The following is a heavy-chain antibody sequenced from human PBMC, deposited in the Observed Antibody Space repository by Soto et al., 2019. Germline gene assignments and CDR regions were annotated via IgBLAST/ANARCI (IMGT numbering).Heavy chain of an antibody. J-gene: IGHJ6*03. CDR1: GFTFSSYA. CDR2: IRAGGDNT. D-gene: IGHD6-13*01. Sequence: GGSLRLSCAASGFTFSSYAMTWVRQAPGKGLEWVSVIRAGGDNTYYADSVKGRFTISRDNSKNTLYLQMNSLRAEDTAEYYLVKDPYGSTRGYYYYLDFGGKGTRVTV. V-gene: IGHV3-23*01. CDR3: VKDPYGSTRGYYYYLDF.